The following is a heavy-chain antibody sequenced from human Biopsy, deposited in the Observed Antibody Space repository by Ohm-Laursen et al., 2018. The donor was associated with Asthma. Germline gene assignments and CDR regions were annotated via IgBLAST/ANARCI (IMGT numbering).Heavy chain of an antibody. Sequence: SLRLSCAASRFTYEMHWVRQAPGKGLEWVAVISYDGSSIYYADSVKGRFTISRDNSKNTLSLQMNSLTAEDTAVYYCARGYSGSDRIVYYYSGMEVWGQGTTVTVSS. CDR2: ISYDGSSI. D-gene: IGHD5-12*01. CDR3: ARGYSGSDRIVYYYSGMEV. V-gene: IGHV3-30-3*01. J-gene: IGHJ6*02. CDR1: RFTYE.